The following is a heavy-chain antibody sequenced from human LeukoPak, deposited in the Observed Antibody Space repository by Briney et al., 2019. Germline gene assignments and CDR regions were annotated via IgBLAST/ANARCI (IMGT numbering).Heavy chain of an antibody. CDR2: ISGGSRSI. CDR1: GFTFSDYT. D-gene: IGHD2-21*02. J-gene: IGHJ4*02. V-gene: IGHV3-21*04. Sequence: GGSLRLSCAASGFTFSDYTMNWVRQAPGKGLEWVSSISGGSRSIYYVNSVKGRFTISRDNAKNSLYLQVNSLRAEDTAIYYCARDYFYCGGDCFVDYWGQGTLVTVSS. CDR3: ARDYFYCGGDCFVDY.